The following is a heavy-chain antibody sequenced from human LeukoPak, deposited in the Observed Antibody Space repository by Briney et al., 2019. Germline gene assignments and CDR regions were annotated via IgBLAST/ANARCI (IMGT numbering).Heavy chain of an antibody. D-gene: IGHD2-21*02. V-gene: IGHV1-69-2*01. CDR2: VDPEDGET. Sequence: ASVKISCKVSGYTFTDYYMHWVQQAPGKGLEWMGLVDPEDGETIYAEKFQGRVTITADTSTDTAYMELSSLRPEDTAVYYCATRSTPEGDQDAFDISGQGTMVTVSS. CDR1: GYTFTDYY. CDR3: ATRSTPEGDQDAFDI. J-gene: IGHJ3*02.